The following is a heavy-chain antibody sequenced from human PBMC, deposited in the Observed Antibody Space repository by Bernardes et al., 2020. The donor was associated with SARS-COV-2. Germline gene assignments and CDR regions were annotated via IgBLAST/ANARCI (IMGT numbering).Heavy chain of an antibody. D-gene: IGHD1-26*01. V-gene: IGHV3-74*01. J-gene: IGHJ4*02. CDR1: GFTFSSYW. CDR3: ARGSGNYYFDY. Sequence: GGSLRLSCTASGFTFSSYWMHWVRQAPGKGLVWVSRLNGDGNSINYADSVKGRFTISRDNAKHTVYLQMNSLRPEDTDIYYCARGSGNYYFDYWGQGTLVTVSS. CDR2: LNGDGNSI.